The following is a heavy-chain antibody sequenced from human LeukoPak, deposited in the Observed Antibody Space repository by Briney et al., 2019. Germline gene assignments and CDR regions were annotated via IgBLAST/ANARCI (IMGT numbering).Heavy chain of an antibody. V-gene: IGHV3-48*04. CDR2: IGISSGNT. J-gene: IGHJ4*02. D-gene: IGHD1-1*01. Sequence: GGSLRLSCTASGFPFSDYSMNWVRQAPGKGLEWISYIGISSGNTKYADSVKGRFTISADNARNSLYLQMNSLRVEDTAVYYCARDHNYTFDNWGQGTLVSVSS. CDR1: GFPFSDYS. CDR3: ARDHNYTFDN.